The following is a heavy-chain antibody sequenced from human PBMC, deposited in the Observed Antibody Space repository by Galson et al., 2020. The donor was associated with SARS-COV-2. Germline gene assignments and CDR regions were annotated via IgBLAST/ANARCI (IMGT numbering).Heavy chain of an antibody. D-gene: IGHD6-13*01. CDR1: GFIVTSNY. J-gene: IGHJ5*02. CDR2: IYSDGST. CDR3: ARDLPEQQLDP. V-gene: IGHV3-53*01. Sequence: LSCAASGFIVTSNYMSWVRQAPGKGLEWVSVIYSDGSTYYADSVKGRFTISRDYSKNTVFLQMYSLRAEDTAVYYCARDLPEQQLDPWGQGTLVTVSS.